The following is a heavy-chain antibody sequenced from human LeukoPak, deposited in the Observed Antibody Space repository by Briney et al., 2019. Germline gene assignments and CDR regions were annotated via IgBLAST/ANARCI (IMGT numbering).Heavy chain of an antibody. J-gene: IGHJ4*02. V-gene: IGHV4-38-2*01. CDR3: ARLIGNYYDSSGYSYGA. CDR2: IYHSGST. Sequence: SETLSLTCAVSGYSISSGYYWGWIRQPPGKGLEWIGSIYHSGSTYYNPSLKSRVTISVDTSKNQFSLKLSSVTAADTAVYYCARLIGNYYDSSGYSYGAWGQGTLVTVSS. CDR1: GYSISSGYY. D-gene: IGHD3-22*01.